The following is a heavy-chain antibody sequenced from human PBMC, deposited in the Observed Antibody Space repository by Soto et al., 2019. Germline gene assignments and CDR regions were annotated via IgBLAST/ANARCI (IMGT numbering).Heavy chain of an antibody. CDR2: ISSTTNYI. V-gene: IGHV3-21*06. J-gene: IGHJ4*02. CDR3: ARESEDLSSNLDY. Sequence: GGSLRLSCAVSGFAFTRYSMNFCCHCQGKGREWVASISSTTNYIYYGESLKGRLTISRDNAKNSMYLQMNTLRAEDTSVYYCARESEDLSSNLDYWGQGTLVTVSS. CDR1: GFAFTRYS.